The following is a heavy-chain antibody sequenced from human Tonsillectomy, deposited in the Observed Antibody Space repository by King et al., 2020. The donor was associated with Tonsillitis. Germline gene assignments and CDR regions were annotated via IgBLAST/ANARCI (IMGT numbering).Heavy chain of an antibody. Sequence: QLVQSGAEVKKPGASVKVSCKASGYTFTSYDINWVRQATGRGLEWMGWMNPISGYTVYAQRFQGRVTMTRNTSITTAYMELSSLRSEDTAVYYCARESHDFEAFDIWGQGTMVTVSS. CDR1: GYTFTSYD. V-gene: IGHV1-8*01. CDR3: ARESHDFEAFDI. D-gene: IGHD1-1*01. CDR2: MNPISGYT. J-gene: IGHJ3*02.